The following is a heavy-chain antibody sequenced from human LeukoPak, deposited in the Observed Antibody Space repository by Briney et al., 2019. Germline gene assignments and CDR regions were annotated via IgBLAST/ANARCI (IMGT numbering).Heavy chain of an antibody. V-gene: IGHV3-9*01. CDR1: GFTFDDYA. J-gene: IGHJ4*02. CDR2: ISGNSGSI. Sequence: PGGSLRLSCAASGFTFDDYAMHWVRQAPGKGLEWVSGISGNSGSIGYADSVKGRFTISRDNAKNSLYLQMNSLRAEDTALYYCAKATPSNYGDYLRGYFDYWGQGTLVTVSS. CDR3: AKATPSNYGDYLRGYFDY. D-gene: IGHD4-17*01.